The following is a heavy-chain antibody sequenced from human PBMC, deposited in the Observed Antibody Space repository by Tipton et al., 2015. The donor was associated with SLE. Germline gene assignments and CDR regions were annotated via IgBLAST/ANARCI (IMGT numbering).Heavy chain of an antibody. J-gene: IGHJ5*02. CDR3: ARLTKGLYNWFDP. Sequence: TLSLTCSVSGDSISSSGHYWGWIRQPPGKGLEWIGEIYTSGKTSYNPSLETRVTISVDTSENQLSLSLSSVTAADTAIYYCARLTKGLYNWFDPWGQGTLVTVSS. V-gene: IGHV4-61*05. CDR2: IYTSGKT. CDR1: GDSISSSGHY. D-gene: IGHD4/OR15-4a*01.